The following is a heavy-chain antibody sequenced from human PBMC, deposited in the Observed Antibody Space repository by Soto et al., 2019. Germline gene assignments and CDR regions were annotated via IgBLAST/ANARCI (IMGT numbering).Heavy chain of an antibody. V-gene: IGHV3-74*01. Sequence: GGSLRLSCAAAGFTLSNYWMHWVRQVPGKGLVWVSRINSDGSSTSYADSVKGRFTISRDSAKNTLYLQMNSLRAEDTAVYYCARDPAPSGWYDYWGQGTLVTVSS. CDR3: ARDPAPSGWYDY. D-gene: IGHD6-19*01. CDR1: GFTLSNYW. J-gene: IGHJ4*02. CDR2: INSDGSST.